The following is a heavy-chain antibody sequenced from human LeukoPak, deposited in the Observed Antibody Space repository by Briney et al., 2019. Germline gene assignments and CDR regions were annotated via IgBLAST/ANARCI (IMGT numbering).Heavy chain of an antibody. CDR2: INPSGGST. CDR3: ARDHSSSSRFYYYYMDV. Sequence: ASVTVSCKASGYTFTSYYMHWVRQAPGQGLEWMGIINPSGGSTSYAQKFQGRVTMTRDMSTSTVYMELSSLRSEDTAVYYCARDHSSSSRFYYYYMDVWGKGTTVTVSS. CDR1: GYTFTSYY. V-gene: IGHV1-46*01. D-gene: IGHD6-6*01. J-gene: IGHJ6*03.